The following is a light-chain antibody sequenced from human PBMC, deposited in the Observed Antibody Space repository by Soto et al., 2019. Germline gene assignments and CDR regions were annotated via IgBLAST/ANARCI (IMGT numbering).Light chain of an antibody. CDR2: RNH. CDR1: NIETYN. J-gene: IGLJ3*02. Sequence: SYELTQPLSVSVALGQTARITCGGYNIETYNVHWYQQKPGQAPVLVIYRNHERPSGIPERFSGSNSGNTATLTIGRAQAGDEADYYCQVWDSTVFGGGTKLTVL. CDR3: QVWDSTV. V-gene: IGLV3-9*01.